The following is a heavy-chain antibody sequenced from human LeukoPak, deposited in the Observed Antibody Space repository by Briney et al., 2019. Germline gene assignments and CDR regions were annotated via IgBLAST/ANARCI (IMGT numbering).Heavy chain of an antibody. CDR1: SGSFSGYY. V-gene: IGHV4-34*01. J-gene: IGHJ3*02. CDR3: AKDFDRGAFDI. D-gene: IGHD3-9*01. Sequence: PSETLSLTCAVFSGSFSGYYWSWIRQPPGKGLEWIGEIYDSGSTNYNPSLQSRVTISVDTSKSQFSLKLSSVTAADTAVYYCAKDFDRGAFDIWGQGTMVTVSS. CDR2: IYDSGST.